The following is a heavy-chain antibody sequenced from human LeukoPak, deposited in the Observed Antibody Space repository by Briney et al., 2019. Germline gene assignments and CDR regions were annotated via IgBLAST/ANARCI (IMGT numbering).Heavy chain of an antibody. CDR3: AKDGRYCSSNTCYRYFDS. CDR2: ISSSGCNT. Sequence: GGSLRLSCAASEFTYGMNWVRQAPGKGLECVSAISSSGCNTYCADSVKGRFTISRDNSKNTLYLQMNSLRAEDTAVYYCAKDGRYCSSNTCYRYFDSWGQGALVTVSS. CDR1: EFTYG. V-gene: IGHV3-23*01. J-gene: IGHJ4*02. D-gene: IGHD2-2*01.